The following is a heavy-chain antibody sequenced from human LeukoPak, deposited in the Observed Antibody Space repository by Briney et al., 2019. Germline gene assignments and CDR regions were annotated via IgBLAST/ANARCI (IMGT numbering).Heavy chain of an antibody. D-gene: IGHD3-10*01. CDR3: AKEVRGVRALYGMDV. J-gene: IGHJ6*02. CDR2: ISYDGSNK. V-gene: IGHV3-30*18. CDR1: GFTFSSYG. Sequence: GGSLRLSCAASGFTFSSYGMHWVRQAPGKGLEWVAVISYDGSNKYYADSVKGRFTISRDNSKNTLYLQMNSLRAEDTAVYYCAKEVRGVRALYGMDVWGRGTTVTVSS.